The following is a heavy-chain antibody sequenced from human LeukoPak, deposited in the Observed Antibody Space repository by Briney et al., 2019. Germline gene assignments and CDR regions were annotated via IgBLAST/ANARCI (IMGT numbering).Heavy chain of an antibody. Sequence: GGSLRLSCAASGFSVSNNYMSWVRQAPGKGLEWVSVIYSGGSAYYADSVKGRFTISRDNSKNTLYLQMNSLRAEDTAVYYCARSGITMVGGASIGLLTFDIWGPGTMVTVSP. V-gene: IGHV3-66*01. D-gene: IGHD3-10*01. CDR1: GFSVSNNY. CDR3: ARSGITMVGGASIGLLTFDI. J-gene: IGHJ3*02. CDR2: IYSGGSA.